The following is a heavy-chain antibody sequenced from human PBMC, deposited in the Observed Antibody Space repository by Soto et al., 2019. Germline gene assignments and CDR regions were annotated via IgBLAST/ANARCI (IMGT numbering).Heavy chain of an antibody. CDR1: GYTFTSYA. D-gene: IGHD3-22*01. CDR3: ARSSGFYYVDY. Sequence: QVQLVQSGAEVKKPGASVKVSCKASGYTFTSYAMHWVRQAPGQRLEWMGWINAGNGHTKYSQKFQGRVTITRDTPASTAYMWLTSLRSEDTAVYYCARSSGFYYVDYWGQGTLVTVSS. J-gene: IGHJ4*02. V-gene: IGHV1-3*01. CDR2: INAGNGHT.